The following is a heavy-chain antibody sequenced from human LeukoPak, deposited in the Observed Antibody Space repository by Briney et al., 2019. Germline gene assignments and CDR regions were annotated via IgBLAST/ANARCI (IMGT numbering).Heavy chain of an antibody. CDR1: GYTFTGYY. V-gene: IGHV1-2*02. J-gene: IGHJ3*02. CDR2: INPNSGGT. D-gene: IGHD2-2*01. Sequence: ASVTVSCKASGYTFTGYYMHWVRQAPGQGLEWMGWINPNSGGTNYAQKFQGRVTITRDTSISTAYMELSRLRSDDTAVYYCARERTHCSSTSCSDAFDIWGQGTMVTVSS. CDR3: ARERTHCSSTSCSDAFDI.